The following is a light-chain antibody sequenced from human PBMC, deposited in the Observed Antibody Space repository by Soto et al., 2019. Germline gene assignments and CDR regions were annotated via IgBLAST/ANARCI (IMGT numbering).Light chain of an antibody. J-gene: IGKJ4*01. CDR3: QQYDDWLRLT. CDR1: QSVNIY. V-gene: IGKV3D-15*01. Sequence: EIVMTQSPATLSVSPGERATLSCRASQSVNIYLAWYQQKPDQPPRLLIFGASSRATGIPARFSGSGSGTEFNLTISSLQSEDFAVYFCQQYDDWLRLTFGGGTKVEIK. CDR2: GAS.